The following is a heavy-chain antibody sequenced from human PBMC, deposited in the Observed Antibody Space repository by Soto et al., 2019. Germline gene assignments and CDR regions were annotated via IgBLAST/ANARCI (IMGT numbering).Heavy chain of an antibody. D-gene: IGHD3-10*01. Sequence: EVQLVESGGGLVKPGGSLRLSCAASGFSFNIAWMKWVRQAPGEGLEWVGRVKSKNSGGTTEYAAPVKTRFTISRDDSKNMLYLQMNSLKTEDTAVYYCSTGNYGSLGIWGQGTLVTVSS. V-gene: IGHV3-15*07. J-gene: IGHJ4*02. CDR2: VKSKNSGGTT. CDR3: STGNYGSLGI. CDR1: GFSFNIAW.